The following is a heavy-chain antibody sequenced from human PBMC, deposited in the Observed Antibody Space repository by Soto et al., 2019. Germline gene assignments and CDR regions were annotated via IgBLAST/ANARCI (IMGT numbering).Heavy chain of an antibody. CDR1: GFTFSSYS. J-gene: IGHJ6*02. CDR3: ARPNVDIVATTYYYYGMDV. V-gene: IGHV3-48*02. CDR2: ISSSSSTI. Sequence: EVQLVESGGGLVQPGGSLRLSCAASGFTFSSYSMNWVRQAPGKGLEWVSYISSSSSTIYYADSVKGRFTISRDNAKNTLYLQMNSLRDEDTAVYYGARPNVDIVATTYYYYGMDVWGQGTTVTVSS. D-gene: IGHD5-12*01.